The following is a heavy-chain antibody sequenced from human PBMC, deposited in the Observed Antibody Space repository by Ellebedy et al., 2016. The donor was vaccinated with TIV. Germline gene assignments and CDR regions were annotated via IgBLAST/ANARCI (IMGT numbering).Heavy chain of an antibody. J-gene: IGHJ6*02. CDR3: ARESTVTRYYYYAMDV. CDR1: GYAFSTYE. D-gene: IGHD4-17*01. CDR2: IIAYNGNT. Sequence: AASVKVSCKASGYAFSTYEINWSRQAPGQGLEWMGWIIAYNGNTNYAQKLQGRVTMTTDTSTSTAYMELRSLRSDDTAVYYCARESTVTRYYYYAMDVWGQGTTVTVSS. V-gene: IGHV1-18*01.